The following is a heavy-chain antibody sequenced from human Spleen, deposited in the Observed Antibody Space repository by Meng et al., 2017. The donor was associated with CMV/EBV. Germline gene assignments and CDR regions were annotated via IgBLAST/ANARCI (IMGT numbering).Heavy chain of an antibody. Sequence: GGSLRLSCAVSGVSLRHYWMSWVRQAPGKGPEWVANIKEDGSEQYYVESVKGRFTISRDNAGNTLYLQMNSLRVEDTAVYYCAGGYSRGFDPWGQGTLVTVSS. CDR2: IKEDGSEQ. D-gene: IGHD3-22*01. CDR1: GVSLRHYW. CDR3: AGGYSRGFDP. J-gene: IGHJ5*02. V-gene: IGHV3-7*03.